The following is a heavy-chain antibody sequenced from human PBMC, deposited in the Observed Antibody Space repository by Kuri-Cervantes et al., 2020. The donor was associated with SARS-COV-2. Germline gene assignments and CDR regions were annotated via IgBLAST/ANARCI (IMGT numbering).Heavy chain of an antibody. D-gene: IGHD3-10*01. CDR3: ARDPFGGSGSYYNGNWFDP. V-gene: IGHV4-39*07. CDR2: IYYSGST. CDR1: GGSIRSSSYY. J-gene: IGHJ5*02. Sequence: SEPLSLTCTVSGGSIRSSSYYWGWIRQPPGKGLEWIGSIYYSGSTYYNPSLKSRVTISVNTSKNQFSLKLSSVTAADTAVYYCARDPFGGSGSYYNGNWFDPWGQGTLVTVSS.